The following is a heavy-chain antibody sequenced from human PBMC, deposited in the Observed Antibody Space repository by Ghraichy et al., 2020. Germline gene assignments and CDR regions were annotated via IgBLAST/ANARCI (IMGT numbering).Heavy chain of an antibody. CDR1: GFTFSSYG. CDR3: AKPRYQLPRFFAFDI. CDR2: IRDDGSNE. V-gene: IGHV3-30*02. J-gene: IGHJ3*02. D-gene: IGHD2-2*01. Sequence: GGSLRLSCAASGFTFSSYGMHWVRQAPGKGLEWVAFIRDDGSNEYYADSVKGRFTISRDDSKNTLYLQMNSLRDEDTAVYYCAKPRYQLPRFFAFDIWGQGTVVTVSS.